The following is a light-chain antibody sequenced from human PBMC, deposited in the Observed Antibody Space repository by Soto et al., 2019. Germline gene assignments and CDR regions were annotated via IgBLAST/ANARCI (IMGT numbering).Light chain of an antibody. J-gene: IGKJ5*01. CDR2: GAS. Sequence: EIVMTQSPASLSVSPGERATLSCRASQSVRSNLAWYQQKPGQAPRLFIYGASTRATGIPARFSGSGSGTEFTLTISSLQSEDFAVYYCQQYNNWITFGQGTRLELK. V-gene: IGKV3-15*01. CDR3: QQYNNWIT. CDR1: QSVRSN.